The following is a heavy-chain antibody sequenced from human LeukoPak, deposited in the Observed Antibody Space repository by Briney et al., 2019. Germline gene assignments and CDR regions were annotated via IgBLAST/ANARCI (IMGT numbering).Heavy chain of an antibody. CDR1: GGSFSGYY. D-gene: IGHD2-2*02. J-gene: IGHJ4*02. CDR2: INHSGST. Sequence: PSETLSLTCAVYGGSFSGYYWSWIRQPPGKRLEWIGEINHSGSTNYNPSLKSRVAISVDTSKNQFSLKLSSVTAADTAIYYCASPFCSSTSCYTNYWGQGTLVTVSS. V-gene: IGHV4-34*01. CDR3: ASPFCSSTSCYTNY.